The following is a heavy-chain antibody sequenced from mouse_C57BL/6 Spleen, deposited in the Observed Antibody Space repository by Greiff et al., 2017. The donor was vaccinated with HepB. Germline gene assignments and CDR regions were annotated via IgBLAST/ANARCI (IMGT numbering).Heavy chain of an antibody. D-gene: IGHD2-4*01. CDR2: IWSGGST. CDR3: ARKGDYDDGAWFAY. Sequence: QVQLKQSGPGLVQPSQSLSITCTVSGFSLTSYGVHWVRQSPGKGLEWLGVIWSGGSTDYNAAFISRLSISKDNSKSQVFFKMNSLQADDTAIYYCARKGDYDDGAWFAYWGQGTLVTVSA. J-gene: IGHJ3*01. CDR1: GFSLTSYG. V-gene: IGHV2-2*01.